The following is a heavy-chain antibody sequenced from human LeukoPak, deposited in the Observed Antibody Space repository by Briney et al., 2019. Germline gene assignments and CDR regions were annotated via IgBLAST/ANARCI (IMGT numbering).Heavy chain of an antibody. Sequence: GGSLRLSCAASGFTVSSNYMGWVRQAPGKGLEWVSIIYSGGSTYYTDSVKGRFTISRDNSKNTLYLQMNSLRAEDTAVYYCAGTQQWSWRAFDIWGQGTMVTVSS. CDR1: GFTVSSNY. J-gene: IGHJ3*02. V-gene: IGHV3-53*01. CDR2: IYSGGST. D-gene: IGHD5-18*01. CDR3: AGTQQWSWRAFDI.